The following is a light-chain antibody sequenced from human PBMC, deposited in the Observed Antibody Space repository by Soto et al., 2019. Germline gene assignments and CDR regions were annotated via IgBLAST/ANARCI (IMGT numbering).Light chain of an antibody. CDR1: SSHIGAGYD. V-gene: IGLV1-40*01. CDR3: PSYDSSLSGYV. CDR2: GNS. J-gene: IGLJ1*01. Sequence: QSVLRQPPPVSGAPGERGTISCPGGSSHIGAGYDVHWYQQLPGTAPKLLIYGNSNRPSGVPDRFSGSKSGTSASLAITGLQAEDEADYYCPSYDSSLSGYVFGTGTKVTVL.